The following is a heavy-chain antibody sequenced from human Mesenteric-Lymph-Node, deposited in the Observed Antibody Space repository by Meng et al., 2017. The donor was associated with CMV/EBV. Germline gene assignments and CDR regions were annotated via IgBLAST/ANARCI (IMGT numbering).Heavy chain of an antibody. CDR1: YTFTSYA. CDR2: INPNSGGT. V-gene: IGHV1-2*06. J-gene: IGHJ4*02. D-gene: IGHD3-9*01. CDR3: ARETYYDILTGYESFDY. Sequence: YTFTSYAMNWVRQAPGQGVEWMGRINPNSGGTNYAQKFQGRVTMTRDTSISTAYMELSRLRSDDTAVYYCARETYYDILTGYESFDYWGQGTLVTVSS.